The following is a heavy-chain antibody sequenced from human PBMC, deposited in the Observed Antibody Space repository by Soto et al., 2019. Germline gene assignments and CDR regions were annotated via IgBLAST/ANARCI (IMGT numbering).Heavy chain of an antibody. D-gene: IGHD3-10*01. V-gene: IGHV4-31*03. J-gene: IGHJ4*02. CDR1: GGSISSGVYY. CDR3: ARSNMGSPPRVDY. CDR2: VYHSGST. Sequence: PSETLSLTCTVSGGSISSGVYYGTWIRQHPGKGLEWIGYVYHSGSTNYNPSLKSRLTISVDTSKNQFSLDLTSVTAADTAVYYCARSNMGSPPRVDYWGQGTLVTVSS.